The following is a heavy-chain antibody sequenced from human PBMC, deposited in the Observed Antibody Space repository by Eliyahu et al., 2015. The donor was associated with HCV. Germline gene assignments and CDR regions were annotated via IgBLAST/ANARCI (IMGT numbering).Heavy chain of an antibody. CDR1: GGSFSGYY. V-gene: IGHV4-34*01. D-gene: IGHD4-23*01. Sequence: QVQLQQWGAGLLKPSETLSLTCAVYGGSFSGYYWSWIRQPPGKGLGWVGGIHHSGSTHYNPSLKSRVTISVDTSKNQFSLKLSSVTAADTAVYYCARGRGWVVTPRYYYGMDVWGQGTTVTVSS. CDR2: IHHSGST. J-gene: IGHJ6*02. CDR3: ARGRGWVVTPRYYYGMDV.